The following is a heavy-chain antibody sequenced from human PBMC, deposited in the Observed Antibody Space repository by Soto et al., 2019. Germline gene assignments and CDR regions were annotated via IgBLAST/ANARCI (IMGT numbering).Heavy chain of an antibody. CDR3: ARYGTSCGYLAC. CDR2: ISYTGTT. V-gene: IGHV4-39*01. D-gene: IGHD6-6*01. Sequence: SADRCALIRQPPGKGLEWIGTISYTGTTYYKPSLKSRVTISIDTSKNQFSLKLNSVTTADTAVYSCARYGTSCGYLACWGQGALVPVSP. J-gene: IGHJ4*02. CDR1: SADR.